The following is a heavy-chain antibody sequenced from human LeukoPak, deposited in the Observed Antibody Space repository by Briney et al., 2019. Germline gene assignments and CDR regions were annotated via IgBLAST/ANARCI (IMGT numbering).Heavy chain of an antibody. CDR1: GGTFSSYA. CDR2: IIPILGIA. Sequence: ASVKVSCKASGGTFSSYAIIWVRQAPGQGLEWMGRIIPILGIANYAQKFQGRVTITADKSTSTAYMELSSLRSEDTAVYYCARDATAIYYDFWSGYPDSDAFDIWGQGTMVTVSS. V-gene: IGHV1-69*04. D-gene: IGHD3-3*01. J-gene: IGHJ3*02. CDR3: ARDATAIYYDFWSGYPDSDAFDI.